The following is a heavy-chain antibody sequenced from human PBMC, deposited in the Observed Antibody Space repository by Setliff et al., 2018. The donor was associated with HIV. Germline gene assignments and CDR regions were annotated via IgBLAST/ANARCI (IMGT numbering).Heavy chain of an antibody. J-gene: IGHJ4*02. D-gene: IGHD3-3*01. CDR3: ARDELDRFGDFDY. V-gene: IGHV3-30*19. Sequence: GGSLRLSCAASGFTFSSYGMHWVRQAPGKGLEWVAVISYDGTDKYYADSVKGRFTISRDNSKNTLYLQMNSLRVEDTAVYYCARDELDRFGDFDYWGQGTLVTVSS. CDR2: ISYDGTDK. CDR1: GFTFSSYG.